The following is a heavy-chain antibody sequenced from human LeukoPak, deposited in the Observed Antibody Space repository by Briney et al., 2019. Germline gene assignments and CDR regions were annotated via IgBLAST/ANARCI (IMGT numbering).Heavy chain of an antibody. CDR2: IKQDGSER. V-gene: IGHV3-7*01. CDR3: ARASIDYLFDY. CDR1: GFSMSVYW. D-gene: IGHD4-11*01. J-gene: IGHJ4*02. Sequence: GGSLRLSCEASGFSMSVYWMSWVRQAPGKGLEWVGNIKQDGSERNYVDSVKGRFTISRDNAKKSLYLQMNSLRAEDTAVYYCARASIDYLFDYWGQGTLVTVSS.